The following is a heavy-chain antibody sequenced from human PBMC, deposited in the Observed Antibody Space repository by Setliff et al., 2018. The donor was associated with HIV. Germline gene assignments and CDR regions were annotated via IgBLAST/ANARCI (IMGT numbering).Heavy chain of an antibody. CDR2: INPSGGSR. Sequence: GASVKVSCKASGYTFTNYDMHWVRQAPGQGLEWMGFINPSGGSRSYSQKFQGRITMTRDTSTSTFYMELGSLRSEDTAIYYCARASSGRYLFWGQGTLVTVSS. D-gene: IGHD3-22*01. V-gene: IGHV1-46*01. CDR1: GYTFTNYD. J-gene: IGHJ4*02. CDR3: ARASSGRYLF.